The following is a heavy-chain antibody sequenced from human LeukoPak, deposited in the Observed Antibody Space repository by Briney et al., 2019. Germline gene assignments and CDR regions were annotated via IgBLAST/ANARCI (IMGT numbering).Heavy chain of an antibody. J-gene: IGHJ6*02. CDR1: GSTVSSYG. Sequence: ASVKFSGNASGSTVSSYGISWGRQAPGQGLEWMGRIIPILGIANYAQKLQGRVTITADKSTSTAYMELSSLRSEDTAVYYCARDQEVVHYGMDVWGQGTTVTVSS. V-gene: IGHV1-69*04. CDR3: ARDQEVVHYGMDV. CDR2: IIPILGIA. D-gene: IGHD2-15*01.